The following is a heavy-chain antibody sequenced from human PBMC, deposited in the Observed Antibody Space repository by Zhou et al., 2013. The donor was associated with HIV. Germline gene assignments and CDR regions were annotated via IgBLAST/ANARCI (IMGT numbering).Heavy chain of an antibody. CDR3: ARGHYGSDYYYYYYMDV. D-gene: IGHD3-10*01. CDR2: IIPIFGTT. CDR1: GGTFSSYA. Sequence: QVQLVQSGAEVKKPGSSVKVSCTASGGTFSSYAISWVRQAPGQGLEWMGGIIPIFGTTNYAQKFQGRVTITADESTSTAYMELSSLRSEDTAVYYCARGHYGSDYYYYYYMDVWGKGTTVTVSS. J-gene: IGHJ6*03. V-gene: IGHV1-69*12.